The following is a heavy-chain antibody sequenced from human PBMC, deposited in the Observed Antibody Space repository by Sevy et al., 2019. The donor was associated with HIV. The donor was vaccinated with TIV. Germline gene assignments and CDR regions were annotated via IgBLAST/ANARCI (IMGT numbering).Heavy chain of an antibody. CDR3: ARVGSSGWFYYYYGMDV. D-gene: IGHD6-19*01. J-gene: IGHJ6*02. V-gene: IGHV3-74*01. CDR1: GFTFRSYW. Sequence: GGSLRLSCAASGFTFRSYWMHWVRQAPGKGLVWVSRINNDGSTTNYADSVKGRFTISRDNAKNTWYLQMNSLRADDTAVYYCARVGSSGWFYYYYGMDVWGQGTTVTVSS. CDR2: INNDGSTT.